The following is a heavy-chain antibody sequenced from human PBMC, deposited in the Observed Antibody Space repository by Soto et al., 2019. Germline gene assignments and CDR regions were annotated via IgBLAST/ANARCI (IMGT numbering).Heavy chain of an antibody. Sequence: QVQLVQSGAEVKKPGASVNVSCKDSGYTFTSYGISWVRQAPGQGLEWMGWISAYNGNTNYAQKLQGRVTMTTDTSTSTAYMELRSLRADDTAVYYCARGRSGVTTRYNWFDPWGQGTLVTVSS. CDR1: GYTFTSYG. V-gene: IGHV1-18*01. J-gene: IGHJ5*02. CDR3: ARGRSGVTTRYNWFDP. D-gene: IGHD4-17*01. CDR2: ISAYNGNT.